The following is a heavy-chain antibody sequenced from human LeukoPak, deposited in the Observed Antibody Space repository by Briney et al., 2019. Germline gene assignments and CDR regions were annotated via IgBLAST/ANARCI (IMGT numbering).Heavy chain of an antibody. CDR3: AKDVIRVGTSHFDY. J-gene: IGHJ4*02. CDR1: GFTFSDYA. Sequence: SGGSLRLSCAASGFTFSDYAMSWVRQAPGKGLEWVSAISDSGGRTYYADSVKGRFTISRDNSKNTLYLQMNGLRAEDTAVYYCAKDVIRVGTSHFDYWGQGTLVTVSS. D-gene: IGHD2/OR15-2a*01. V-gene: IGHV3-23*01. CDR2: ISDSGGRT.